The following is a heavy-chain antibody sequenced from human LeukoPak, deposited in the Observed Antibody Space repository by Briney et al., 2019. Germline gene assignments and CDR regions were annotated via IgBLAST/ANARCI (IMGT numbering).Heavy chain of an antibody. V-gene: IGHV3-33*01. Sequence: PGGSLRLSCAASGFTFSSYGMHWVRQAPGKGLEWVAVIWYDGSNKYYADSVKGRFTISRDNAKNSLYLQMNTLRADDTAVYYCARDGFGTGSNWGQGTLVTVSS. J-gene: IGHJ4*02. CDR1: GFTFSSYG. CDR3: ARDGFGTGSN. CDR2: IWYDGSNK. D-gene: IGHD3-16*01.